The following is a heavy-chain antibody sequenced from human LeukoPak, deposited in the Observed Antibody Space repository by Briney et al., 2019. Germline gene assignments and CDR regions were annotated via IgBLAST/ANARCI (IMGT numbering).Heavy chain of an antibody. CDR2: AYYRSKWHI. CDR3: ARNLRPDFDY. J-gene: IGHJ4*02. Sequence: SQTLSLTCAISGDSVSSSSSAWSWIRQSPSRGLEWLGRAYYRSKWHIDYAESVKSRITINPDTSKNEFSLQPNSVTPEDTAVYYCARNLRPDFDYWGQGTLVTVSS. V-gene: IGHV6-1*01. CDR1: GDSVSSSSSA.